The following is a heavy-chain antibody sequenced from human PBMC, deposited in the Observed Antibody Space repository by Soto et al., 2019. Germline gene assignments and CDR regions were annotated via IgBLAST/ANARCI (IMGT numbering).Heavy chain of an antibody. Sequence: QVQLVESGGGVVQPDRSLRLSCAASGFVFSNYVMHWVRQAPGKGLEWVALILHDGSDNFYADSVKGRFTISRDNSKNTLYLHMNSLRAEDTAVYYCARDELGTVDYWGQGTLVTVSS. V-gene: IGHV3-33*01. J-gene: IGHJ4*02. CDR3: ARDELGTVDY. CDR1: GFVFSNYV. CDR2: ILHDGSDN. D-gene: IGHD2-8*02.